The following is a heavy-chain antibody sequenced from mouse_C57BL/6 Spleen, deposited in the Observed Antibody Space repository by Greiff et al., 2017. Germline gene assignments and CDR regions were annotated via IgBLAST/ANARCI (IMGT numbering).Heavy chain of an antibody. CDR2: FHPYNDDT. D-gene: IGHD2-4*01. Sequence: QVQLQPSGAELVKPGASVKMSCKASGYTFTTYPIEWMKQNHGQSLEWIGTFHPYNDDTTYNEKFKGKATLTVEKSSSTVYLELRRLTSDDSAVYYCSRRDYDHLDYWGQGTTLTVSS. J-gene: IGHJ2*01. CDR3: SRRDYDHLDY. V-gene: IGHV1-47*01. CDR1: GYTFTTYP.